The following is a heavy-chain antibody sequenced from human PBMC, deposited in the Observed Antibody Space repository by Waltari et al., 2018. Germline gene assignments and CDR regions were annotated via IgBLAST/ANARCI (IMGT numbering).Heavy chain of an antibody. Sequence: QVQLVQSGAEVKKPGASGKISCKTSEYTFTSSYIHWVRQAPGQGLELMGIINPSGGSTIYAQKFQGRVTMTRDTSTSTVYMELSSLRSEDTAVYYCALDTGALWMDVWGQGTTVTVSS. D-gene: IGHD2-21*01. CDR2: INPSGGST. V-gene: IGHV1-46*01. CDR3: ALDTGALWMDV. J-gene: IGHJ6*02. CDR1: EYTFTSSY.